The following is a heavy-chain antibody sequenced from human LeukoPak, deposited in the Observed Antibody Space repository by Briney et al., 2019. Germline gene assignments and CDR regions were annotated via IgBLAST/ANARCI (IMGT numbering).Heavy chain of an antibody. V-gene: IGHV3-33*01. CDR3: ARTYSRESGYDFVFHY. Sequence: GGSLRLSCAASGFSFSSYGLHWVRQAPGKGLEWVSAISYDGKNIHYADSVKGRFTISRDNSRNTVYLQMNSLRVEDTAVYYCARTYSRESGYDFVFHYWGQGIRVTVSS. CDR2: ISYDGKNI. D-gene: IGHD5-12*01. J-gene: IGHJ4*02. CDR1: GFSFSSYG.